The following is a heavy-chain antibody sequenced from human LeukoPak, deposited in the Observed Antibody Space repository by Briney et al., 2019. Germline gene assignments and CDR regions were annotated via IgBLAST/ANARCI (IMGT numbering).Heavy chain of an antibody. Sequence: GGSLILSCAASGFTFISYSMNWVRQAPGKGLEWVSSINSSRSYIYYADSVKGRFTISRDNAKNSLYLQMNSLRGEDTAVYYCARVDYSGSLDYWGQGTLVTVSS. CDR2: INSSRSYI. V-gene: IGHV3-21*01. D-gene: IGHD1-26*01. CDR3: ARVDYSGSLDY. J-gene: IGHJ4*02. CDR1: GFTFISYS.